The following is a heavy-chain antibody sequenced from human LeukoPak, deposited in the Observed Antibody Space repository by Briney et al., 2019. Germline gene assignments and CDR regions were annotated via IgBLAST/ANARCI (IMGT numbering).Heavy chain of an antibody. CDR2: INPSGGNT. CDR3: ARDRGWLQIRGAFDI. V-gene: IGHV1-46*01. CDR1: GYTFTSYF. J-gene: IGHJ3*02. D-gene: IGHD5-24*01. Sequence: ASVKVPCKASGYTFTSYFLHWVRQAPGQGLEWMGIINPSGGNTNYAQKFQGRVTMTRDTSTSTVYMELSSLTSEDTAAYYCARDRGWLQIRGAFDIWGQGTMVTVSS.